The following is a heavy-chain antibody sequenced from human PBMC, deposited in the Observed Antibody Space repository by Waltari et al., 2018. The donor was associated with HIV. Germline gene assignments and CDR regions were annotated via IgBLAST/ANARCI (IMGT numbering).Heavy chain of an antibody. CDR2: NSWNRCIT. CDR1: GFTFDDYP. J-gene: IGHJ5*01. V-gene: IGHV3-9*01. D-gene: IGHD3-3*01. CDR3: AKGGSHLTIFEAWFDS. Sequence: EVQLVESGGGLVQPGRSQRLSCVASGFTFDDYPMHWVRQSPGKGLVGVSGNSWNRCITDDGDSVKGRFTISRDNAKNALYLQMNSLTVEDTAFYYCAKGGSHLTIFEAWFDSWGQGTLVTVSS.